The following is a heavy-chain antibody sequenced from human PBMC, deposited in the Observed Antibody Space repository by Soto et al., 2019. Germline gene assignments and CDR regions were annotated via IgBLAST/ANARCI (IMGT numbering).Heavy chain of an antibody. V-gene: IGHV4-59*01. CDR2: IFSSGST. D-gene: IGHD3-9*01. CDR3: AREARHFTRFFDY. CDR1: GGNISSYY. J-gene: IGHJ4*02. Sequence: SETLSLTCTVSGGNISSYYWNWIRQPPGKGLEWIGYIFSSGSTNYNPSLKSRVTISVATSKNQFSLKLSSVTAADTAVYYCAREARHFTRFFDYWGQ.